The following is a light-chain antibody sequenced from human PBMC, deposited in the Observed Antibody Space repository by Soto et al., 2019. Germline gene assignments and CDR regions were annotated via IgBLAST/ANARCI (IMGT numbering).Light chain of an antibody. J-gene: IGKJ1*01. V-gene: IGKV3-20*01. CDR2: ATS. CDR3: QQYARAPGT. Sequence: EIVLTQSPGTLSLSPGEGATLSCRASQSVGSTYLAWYQQRLGQPPLLLIYATSRRASGIPDRFSGGGSGTDFTLTIRRLEPADSSVYYCQQYARAPGTFGQGTKVEIK. CDR1: QSVGSTY.